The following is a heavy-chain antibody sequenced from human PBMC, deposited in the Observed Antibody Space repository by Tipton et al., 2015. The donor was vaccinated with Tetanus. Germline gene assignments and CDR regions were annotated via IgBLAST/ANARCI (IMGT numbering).Heavy chain of an antibody. V-gene: IGHV4-30-4*01. J-gene: IGHJ4*02. CDR1: GASFSSGDYY. Sequence: TLSLTCTVSGASFSSGDYYWSWIRKPPGKDLEWIGYIYQTGTTYYNPSLKGRVTISMDRSNTQFSLRLDSLTAADTAVYYCARAAGFLGLTRDFWGRGTLVSVSS. CDR2: IYQTGTT. CDR3: ARAAGFLGLTRDF. D-gene: IGHD2/OR15-2a*01.